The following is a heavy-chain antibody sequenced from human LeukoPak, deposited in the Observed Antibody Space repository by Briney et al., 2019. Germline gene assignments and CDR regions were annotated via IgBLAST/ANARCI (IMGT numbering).Heavy chain of an antibody. J-gene: IGHJ3*02. D-gene: IGHD6-19*01. CDR2: IYYSGST. CDR3: ARRGSGWGNAFDI. CDR1: GGSTSSYY. V-gene: IGHV4-59*08. Sequence: SETLSLTCTVSGGSTSSYYWSWIRQPPGKGLEWIGYIYYSGSTNYNPSLKSRVTISVDTSKNQFSLKLSSVTAADTAVYYCARRGSGWGNAFDIWGQGTMVTVSS.